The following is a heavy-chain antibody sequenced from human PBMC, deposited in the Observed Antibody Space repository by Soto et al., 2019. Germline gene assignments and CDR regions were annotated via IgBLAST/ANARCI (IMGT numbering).Heavy chain of an antibody. CDR1: GYTFTSYG. CDR3: ARVPIIVAPSYFDY. Sequence: ASVKVSCKASGYTFTSYGISWVRQAPGQGLEWMGRISAYNGNTNYAQKLQGRVTMTTDTSTSTAYMELRSLRSDDTAVYYCARVPIIVAPSYFDYWGQGTLVTVSS. CDR2: ISAYNGNT. D-gene: IGHD5-12*01. J-gene: IGHJ4*02. V-gene: IGHV1-18*04.